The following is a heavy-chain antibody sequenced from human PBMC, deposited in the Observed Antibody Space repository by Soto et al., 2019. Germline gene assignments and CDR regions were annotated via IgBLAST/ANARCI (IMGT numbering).Heavy chain of an antibody. Sequence: PGGSLRLSCAASGFTFSSYGMHWVRQAPGKGLEWVAVISYDGSNKYYADPVKGRFTISRDNSKNTLYLQMNSLRAEDTAVYYCAKARPSGWEPDYWGQGTLVTVSS. CDR2: ISYDGSNK. CDR1: GFTFSSYG. D-gene: IGHD1-26*01. V-gene: IGHV3-30*18. CDR3: AKARPSGWEPDY. J-gene: IGHJ4*02.